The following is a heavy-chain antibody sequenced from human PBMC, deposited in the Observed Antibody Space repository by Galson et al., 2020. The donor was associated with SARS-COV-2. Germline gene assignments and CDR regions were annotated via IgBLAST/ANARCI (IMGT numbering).Heavy chain of an antibody. J-gene: IGHJ1*01. CDR1: GGSISSGDYY. V-gene: IGHV4-30-4*01. Sequence: SETLSLTCPVSGGSISSGDYYWSWIRQPPGKGLEWIGYIYYSGSTYYNPSLKSRVTISVDTSKNQFSLKLSSVTAADTAVYYCASQYSSSWYAEYFQHWGQGTLVTVSS. D-gene: IGHD6-13*01. CDR3: ASQYSSSWYAEYFQH. CDR2: IYYSGST.